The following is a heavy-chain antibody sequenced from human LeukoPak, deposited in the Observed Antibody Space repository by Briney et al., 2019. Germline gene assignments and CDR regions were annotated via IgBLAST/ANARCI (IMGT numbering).Heavy chain of an antibody. CDR1: GYSISSGYY. V-gene: IGHV4-38-2*02. CDR2: IYLSGST. D-gene: IGHD2-15*01. Sequence: SETLSLTCTVSGYSISSGYYWGWIRQPPGKGLEWIGSIYLSGSTFYNPSLKSRVTISVDTSKNQFSLKLSSVTAADTAVYHCVRARVVADRFGYWGQGTLVTVSS. CDR3: VRARVVADRFGY. J-gene: IGHJ4*02.